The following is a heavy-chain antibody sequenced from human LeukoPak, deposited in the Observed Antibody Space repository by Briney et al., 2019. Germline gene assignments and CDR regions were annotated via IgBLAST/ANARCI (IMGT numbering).Heavy chain of an antibody. V-gene: IGHV4-59*10. CDR2: IYTSGST. CDR3: ARGKLLAAAGTFDY. J-gene: IGHJ4*02. CDR1: GGSFSGYY. Sequence: SSETLSLTCAVYGGSFSGYYWSWIRQPPGKGLEWIGRIYTSGSTNYNPSLKSRVTMSVDTSKNQFSLKLSSVTAADTAVYYCARGKLLAAAGTFDYWGQGTLVTVSS. D-gene: IGHD6-13*01.